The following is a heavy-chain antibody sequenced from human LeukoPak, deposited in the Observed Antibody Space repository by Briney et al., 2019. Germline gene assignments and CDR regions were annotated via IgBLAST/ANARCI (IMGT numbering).Heavy chain of an antibody. Sequence: GGSLRLSCAASGFTFSDYYMSWIRQAPGKGLEWISYISSSSSTMYYADSVKGRFTISRDNAKNSLYLQMNSLRAEDTALYYCAKDMSIVGATIKGVGMDVWGQGTTVTVSS. V-gene: IGHV3-11*01. CDR1: GFTFSDYY. J-gene: IGHJ6*02. CDR3: AKDMSIVGATIKGVGMDV. D-gene: IGHD1-26*01. CDR2: ISSSSSTM.